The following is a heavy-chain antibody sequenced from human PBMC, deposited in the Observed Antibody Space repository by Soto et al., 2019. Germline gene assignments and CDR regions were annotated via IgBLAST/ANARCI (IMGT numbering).Heavy chain of an antibody. Sequence: GASVKVSCKASGYTFTSYGYAWVRQAPGQGLEWMGWISAYNGDTNYAQKFQGRVTMTTDTSTSTAYMELRSLRSDDTAVYYCARDTVTTGWYFDLWGRGTLVTVSS. J-gene: IGHJ2*01. D-gene: IGHD4-17*01. CDR2: ISAYNGDT. CDR3: ARDTVTTGWYFDL. CDR1: GYTFTSYG. V-gene: IGHV1-18*01.